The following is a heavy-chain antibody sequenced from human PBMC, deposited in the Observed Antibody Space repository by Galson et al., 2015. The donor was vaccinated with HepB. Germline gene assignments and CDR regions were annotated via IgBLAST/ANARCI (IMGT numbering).Heavy chain of an antibody. D-gene: IGHD2-15*01. CDR1: GGTFSSYA. J-gene: IGHJ4*02. CDR3: AREYCSGGSCYSSLYYFDY. CDR2: IIPIFGTA. V-gene: IGHV1-69*13. Sequence: SVKVSCKASGGTFSSYAISWVRQAPGQGLEWMGGIIPIFGTANYAQKFQGRVTITADESTSTAYMELSSLRSEDTAVYYCAREYCSGGSCYSSLYYFDYWGQGTLVTVSS.